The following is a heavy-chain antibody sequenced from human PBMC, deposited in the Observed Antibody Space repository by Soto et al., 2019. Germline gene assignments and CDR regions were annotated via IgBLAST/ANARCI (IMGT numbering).Heavy chain of an antibody. V-gene: IGHV3-48*01. Sequence: EVQLVESGGGLVQPGGSLRLSCAASGFTFSSYSMNWVRQAPGKGLEWVSYISSSSSTIYYADSVKGRFTISRDNAKNSLYLQMNSLRAEDTAVYYCARDLSYGDYVASGEGGQGTLVTVSS. CDR1: GFTFSSYS. CDR3: ARDLSYGDYVASGE. D-gene: IGHD4-17*01. J-gene: IGHJ4*02. CDR2: ISSSSSTI.